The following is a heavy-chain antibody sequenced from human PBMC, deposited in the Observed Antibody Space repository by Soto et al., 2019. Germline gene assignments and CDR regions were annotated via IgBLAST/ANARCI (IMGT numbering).Heavy chain of an antibody. CDR3: ARGDRADAFDI. CDR2: IYYSGST. D-gene: IGHD2-15*01. J-gene: IGHJ3*02. Sequence: PSETLSLTCTVSGGSISSGDYYWSWIRQPPGKGLEWIGYIYYSGSTYYNPSLKSRVTISVDTSKNQFSLKLSSVTAADTAVYYCARGDRADAFDIWGQGTMVTVSS. V-gene: IGHV4-30-4*01. CDR1: GGSISSGDYY.